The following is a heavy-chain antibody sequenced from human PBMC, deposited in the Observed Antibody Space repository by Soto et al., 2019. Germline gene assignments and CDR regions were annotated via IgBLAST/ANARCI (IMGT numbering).Heavy chain of an antibody. V-gene: IGHV3-23*01. J-gene: IGHJ4*02. D-gene: IGHD3-3*01. CDR3: AKDRNPDDRWDFDW. CDR2: IYGSAART. Sequence: EVQLLESGGDLVRPGTSLRLSCAGSGFTFQQYTMSWVRQAPGEGLEWVSSIYGSAARTFYADSVKGRFTISRDNSRNTVYLQMNNLRVEDTAVYYWAKDRNPDDRWDFDWWGRGTRVTVSS. CDR1: GFTFQQYT.